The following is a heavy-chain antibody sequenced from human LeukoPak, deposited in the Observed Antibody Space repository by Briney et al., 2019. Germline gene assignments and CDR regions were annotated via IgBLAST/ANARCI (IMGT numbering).Heavy chain of an antibody. V-gene: IGHV3-74*01. CDR3: ARDKETATTADLGF. CDR2: INTDGSRT. Sequence: PGGSLRLSYAVSGFTFSSYWMHWVRQTPGKGLVWVSRINTDGSRTNNADSVKGRFTISRDNAKNILYLQMNSLRAEDTAVYYCARDKETATTADLGFWGQGTLDTVSS. J-gene: IGHJ4*02. CDR1: GFTFSSYW. D-gene: IGHD5-24*01.